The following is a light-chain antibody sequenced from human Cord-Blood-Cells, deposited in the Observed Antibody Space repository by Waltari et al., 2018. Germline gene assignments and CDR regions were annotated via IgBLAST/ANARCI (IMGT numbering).Light chain of an antibody. J-gene: IGLJ1*01. CDR2: GNS. CDR1: SSNIGAGYD. Sequence: QSVLTQPPSVSGAPGPRVTISCTGSSSNIGAGYDLHWYQQLPGTAPKLLIYGNSNRPSGVPDRFSGSKSGTSASLAITGLQAEDEADYYCQSYDSSLSGYVFGTGTKVTVL. V-gene: IGLV1-40*01. CDR3: QSYDSSLSGYV.